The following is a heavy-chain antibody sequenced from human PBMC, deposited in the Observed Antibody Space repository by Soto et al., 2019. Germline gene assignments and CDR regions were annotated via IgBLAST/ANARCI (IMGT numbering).Heavy chain of an antibody. CDR1: GYTFTSYA. J-gene: IGHJ3*02. Sequence: QVQLVQSGAEVKKPGASVKVSCKASGYTFTSYALHWVRQAPGQRLEWMGWINAGNGNTKYSQKFQGRVTLTRDTSASTGYMELSSLRSEDTAVYYCARGLRGSSGWYLAGAFDIWGQGTMVTVSS. D-gene: IGHD6-19*01. CDR3: ARGLRGSSGWYLAGAFDI. CDR2: INAGNGNT. V-gene: IGHV1-3*01.